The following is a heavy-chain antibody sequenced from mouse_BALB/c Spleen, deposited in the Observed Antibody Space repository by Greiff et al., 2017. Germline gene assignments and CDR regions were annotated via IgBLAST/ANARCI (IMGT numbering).Heavy chain of an antibody. J-gene: IGHJ4*01. D-gene: IGHD1-1*02. Sequence: QVQLKESGAELVRPGSSVKISCKASGYAFSSYWMNWVKQRPGQGLEWIGQIYPGDGDTNYNGKFKGKATLTADKSSSTAYMQLSSLTSEDSAVYCCARGDYGLYYAMDYWGQGTSVTVSS. CDR3: ARGDYGLYYAMDY. V-gene: IGHV1-80*01. CDR1: GYAFSSYW. CDR2: IYPGDGDT.